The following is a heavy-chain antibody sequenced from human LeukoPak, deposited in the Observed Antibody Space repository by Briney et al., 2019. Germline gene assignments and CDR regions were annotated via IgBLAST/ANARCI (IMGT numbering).Heavy chain of an antibody. CDR3: VRSRRKYYFDY. Sequence: PGGSLRLSCAASGFTFSDYYMSWIRQAPGKGLEWVSYISSSGSTIYYANSVKGRFTISRDNAKNSLYLQMNSLKAEDTAVYYCVRSRRKYYFDYWGQGTLVTVSS. CDR2: ISSSGSTI. J-gene: IGHJ4*02. D-gene: IGHD5-24*01. CDR1: GFTFSDYY. V-gene: IGHV3-11*01.